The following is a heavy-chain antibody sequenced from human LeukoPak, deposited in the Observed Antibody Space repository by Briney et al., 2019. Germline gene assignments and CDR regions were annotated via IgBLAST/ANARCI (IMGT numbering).Heavy chain of an antibody. J-gene: IGHJ6*02. V-gene: IGHV3-66*01. D-gene: IGHD3-3*01. Sequence: GGSLRLSCEASGISVRNNIMNWVRQAPGKGLEWVAVLYSDGSTIYADSVKDRFSISRDNSKNTLYLQMNGLRGEDTAVYYCARDSDFWSGYPLDVWGQGTTVTVSS. CDR3: ARDSDFWSGYPLDV. CDR1: GISVRNNI. CDR2: LYSDGST.